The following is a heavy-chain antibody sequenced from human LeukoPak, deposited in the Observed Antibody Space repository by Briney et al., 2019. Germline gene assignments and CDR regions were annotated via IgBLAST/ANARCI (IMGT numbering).Heavy chain of an antibody. CDR3: ARDQWQQPFDY. CDR1: GGTFISYA. D-gene: IGHD6-13*01. Sequence: SVNVSCKASGGTFISYAISWVRQAPGQGLEWMGRIIPILGIANYAQKFQGRVTITADKSTSTAYMELSSLRSEDTAVYYCARDQWQQPFDYWGQGTLVTVSS. V-gene: IGHV1-69*04. J-gene: IGHJ4*02. CDR2: IIPILGIA.